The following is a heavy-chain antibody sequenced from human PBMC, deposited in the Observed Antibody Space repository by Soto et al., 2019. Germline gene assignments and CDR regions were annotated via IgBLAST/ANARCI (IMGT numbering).Heavy chain of an antibody. CDR1: GGTFSSLA. CDR2: LVPVFGTA. D-gene: IGHD3-10*01. J-gene: IGHJ4*02. CDR3: ARSPGVFDY. Sequence: QVQRVQSGAEVKKPGSSVKVSCKASGGTFSSLAISWVRQAPGQGLEWMGGLVPVFGTANYAQKFQGRVTITADTSTSTSYMELDSLRSEDTAVYYCARSPGVFDYWGQGTLVTVSS. V-gene: IGHV1-69*06.